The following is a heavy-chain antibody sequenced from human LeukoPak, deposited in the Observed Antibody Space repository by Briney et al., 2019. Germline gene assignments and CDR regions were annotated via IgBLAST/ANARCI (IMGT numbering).Heavy chain of an antibody. V-gene: IGHV3-33*08. CDR2: IWYDGSNK. D-gene: IGHD3-22*01. CDR3: ASLGYDSSGYLAN. CDR1: GFTFSSYS. J-gene: IGHJ4*02. Sequence: PGGSLRLSCAASGFTFSSYSMNWVRQAPGKGLEWVAVIWYDGSNKYYADSVKGRFTISRDNSKNTLYLQMNSLRAEDTAVYYCASLGYDSSGYLANWGQGTLVTVSS.